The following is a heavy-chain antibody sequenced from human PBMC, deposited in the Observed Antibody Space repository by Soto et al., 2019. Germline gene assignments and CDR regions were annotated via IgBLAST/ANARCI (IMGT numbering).Heavy chain of an antibody. CDR1: GIPVSSNY. J-gene: IGHJ6*02. CDR3: ARDGPYYYASRMDV. Sequence: EVQLVESGGGLVQPGGSLRLSCVASGIPVSSNYMTWVRQAPGKGLEWVSVLHSGGDTYYANSVKGRFTISRHDSTNTPYLQMSSLTPEDTAVYYCARDGPYYYASRMDVWGQGTTVTVSS. D-gene: IGHD3-10*01. CDR2: LHSGGDT. V-gene: IGHV3-53*04.